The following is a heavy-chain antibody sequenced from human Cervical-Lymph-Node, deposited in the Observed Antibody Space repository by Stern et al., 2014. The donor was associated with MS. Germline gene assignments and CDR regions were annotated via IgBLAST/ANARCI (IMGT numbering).Heavy chain of an antibody. CDR1: GFSFSRYA. V-gene: IGHV3-33*01. CDR2: IWYDGINQ. CDR3: ASAYSSSHYYFDY. D-gene: IGHD6-13*01. J-gene: IGHJ4*02. Sequence: VHLVESGGGVVQPGRSLRLSCAASGFSFSRYAMHWVRQAPGKGLEWVALIWYDGINQYYADSATGRFTISRDNFKNTLYLQMNSLRAEDTAVYYCASAYSSSHYYFDYWGQGTLVTVSS.